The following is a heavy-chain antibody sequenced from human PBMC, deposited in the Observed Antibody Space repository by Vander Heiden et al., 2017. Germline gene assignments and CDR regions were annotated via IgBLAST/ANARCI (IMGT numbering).Heavy chain of an antibody. Sequence: EVQLVESGGGLVQPGGSLKLSCAASGFTFNAFGIHWVRQASGKGLEWVGRIRNKPNNYATAYAASVKGRFTISRDDSGNTAYLQMSSLKTEDTAVYYCARQRSDGGLEYWGQGTLVTASS. J-gene: IGHJ4*02. CDR1: GFTFNAFG. CDR2: IRNKPNNYAT. D-gene: IGHD2-21*01. CDR3: ARQRSDGGLEY. V-gene: IGHV3-73*02.